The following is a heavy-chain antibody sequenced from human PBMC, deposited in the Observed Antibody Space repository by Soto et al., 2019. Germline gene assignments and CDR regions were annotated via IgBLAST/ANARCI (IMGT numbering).Heavy chain of an antibody. D-gene: IGHD1-26*01. J-gene: IGHJ1*01. CDR2: IYSGGGT. CDR3: ARDVVGATTEYFQH. CDR1: GYTVSSNY. V-gene: IGHV3-66*01. Sequence: EVQLVESGGGWVQPGGPLRLSCAASGYTVSSNYMSWVRQAPGKGLEWVSVIYSGGGTYYADSVKGRFTISRDNSKNTLYLQMNSLRAEDTAVYYCARDVVGATTEYFQHWGQGTLVTVSS.